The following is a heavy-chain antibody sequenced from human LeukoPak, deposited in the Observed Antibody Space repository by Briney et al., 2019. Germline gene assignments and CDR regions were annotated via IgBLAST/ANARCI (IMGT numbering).Heavy chain of an antibody. Sequence: GGSLRLSCAASGFTFSTYAMHWVRQAPGKGLEWLSFINSGSSYIKYADSVKGRFIISRDNDKSSVYLQMDGLRAEDTAVYYCAKDLGGSGSFSSEVYWGQGVLVTVSS. CDR3: AKDLGGSGSFSSEVY. CDR1: GFTFSTYA. CDR2: INSGSSYI. V-gene: IGHV3-21*04. J-gene: IGHJ4*02. D-gene: IGHD3-10*01.